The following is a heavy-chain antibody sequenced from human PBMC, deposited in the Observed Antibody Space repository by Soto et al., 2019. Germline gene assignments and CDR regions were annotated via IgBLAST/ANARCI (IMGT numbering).Heavy chain of an antibody. Sequence: ASVKVSCKASGYTFTGYYMHWVRQAPGQGLEWMGWINPSGGSTSYAQKFQGRVTMTRDTSTSTVYMELSSLRSEDTAVYYCAKGAHRSYYYMDVWGKGTTVTVSS. CDR1: GYTFTGYY. CDR3: AKGAHRSYYYMDV. CDR2: INPSGGST. V-gene: IGHV1-46*03. D-gene: IGHD3-16*01. J-gene: IGHJ6*03.